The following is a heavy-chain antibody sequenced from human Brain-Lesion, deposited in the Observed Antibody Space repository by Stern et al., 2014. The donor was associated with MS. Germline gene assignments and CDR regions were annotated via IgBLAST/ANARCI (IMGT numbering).Heavy chain of an antibody. D-gene: IGHD6-19*01. CDR1: GFSFSTYA. CDR3: SKWPHHIAVAGTRYFQH. J-gene: IGHJ1*01. Sequence: EVQLVQSGGGLVQPGGSLRLSCAASGFSFSTYAMSWVRQTQGKGLQWVSVICGRGGPPSSADSVKGRFTISRDNSKNPLYLQMDILRADDTAVYYCSKWPHHIAVAGTRYFQHWGQGTLVTVSS. V-gene: IGHV3-23*04. CDR2: ICGRGGPP.